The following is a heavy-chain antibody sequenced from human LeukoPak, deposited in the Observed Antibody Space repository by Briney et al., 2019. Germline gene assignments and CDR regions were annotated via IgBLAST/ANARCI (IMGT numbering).Heavy chain of an antibody. CDR2: IYYNGKT. CDR1: GGSISSSTYY. D-gene: IGHD2-2*01. V-gene: IGHV4-39*07. CDR3: ARAFGTYQYYFDY. J-gene: IGHJ4*02. Sequence: SETLSLTCSVSGGSISSSTYYWGWIRQPPGKGLEWIGSIYYNGKTYYNPSLKSPVTISVDTSKNQFSLQLTSVTAADTAVYYCARAFGTYQYYFDYWGQGTLVTVSS.